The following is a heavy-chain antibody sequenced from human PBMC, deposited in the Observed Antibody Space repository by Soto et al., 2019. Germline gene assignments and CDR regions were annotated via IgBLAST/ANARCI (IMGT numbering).Heavy chain of an antibody. Sequence: ASVKVSCKASGYTFTSHVMHWVRQAPGQRLEWMGWVNGGNGNTKYSQKFQGRVTMTRNTSISTAYMELSSLRSEDTAVYYCARGRRGVATFNYWGQGTLVTVSS. CDR3: ARGRRGVATFNY. CDR2: VNGGNGNT. V-gene: IGHV1-3*01. D-gene: IGHD5-12*01. CDR1: GYTFTSHV. J-gene: IGHJ4*02.